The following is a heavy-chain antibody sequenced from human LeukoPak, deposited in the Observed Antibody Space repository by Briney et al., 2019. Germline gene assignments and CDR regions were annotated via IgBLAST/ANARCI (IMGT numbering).Heavy chain of an antibody. CDR2: ISNDESNK. CDR1: GFTFKNHA. J-gene: IGHJ5*02. CDR3: ARDTGNNYCAGWFDP. Sequence: GGSLRLSCEASGFTFKNHAMHWVRQSPGRGLEWLALISNDESNKYYADSLKGRFTVSRDNSKNTLYLQMNSLTAEDTAVYYCARDTGNNYCAGWFDPWGQGIVVAVSS. V-gene: IGHV3-30*03. D-gene: IGHD2-21*01.